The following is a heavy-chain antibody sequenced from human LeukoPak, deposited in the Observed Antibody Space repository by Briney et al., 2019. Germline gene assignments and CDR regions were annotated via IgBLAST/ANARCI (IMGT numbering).Heavy chain of an antibody. CDR2: ISSSSSTI. CDR1: GFTFSSYS. J-gene: IGHJ4*02. V-gene: IGHV3-48*01. Sequence: GGSLRLSCAASGFTFSSYSMNWVRQAPGKGLEWVSYISSSSSTIYYADSVKGRFTISRDNAENSLYLQMSSLRAEDTAVYYCARDLNWETYWGQGTLVSVSS. CDR3: ARDLNWETY. D-gene: IGHD7-27*01.